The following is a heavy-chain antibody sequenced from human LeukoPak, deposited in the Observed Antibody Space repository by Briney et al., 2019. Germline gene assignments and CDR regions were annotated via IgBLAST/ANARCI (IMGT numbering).Heavy chain of an antibody. V-gene: IGHV1-18*01. Sequence: ASVKVSCKASGYTSTSFGIIWVRQAPGQGLEWMGWISAHNGNTDYAQKLQGRVTMTTDTSTDTAYMELGSLRSDDTAVYYCARYRLTDSPINWFDPWGQGTLVTVSS. CDR2: ISAHNGNT. J-gene: IGHJ5*02. CDR3: ARYRLTDSPINWFDP. CDR1: GYTSTSFG. D-gene: IGHD1-14*01.